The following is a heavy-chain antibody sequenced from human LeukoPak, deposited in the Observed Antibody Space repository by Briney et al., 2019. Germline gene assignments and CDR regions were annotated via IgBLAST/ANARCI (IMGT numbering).Heavy chain of an antibody. CDR3: VREIRGYYYTMPGYYFDY. CDR2: IYYSGST. Sequence: SETLSLTCTVSGGSISSSSYYWGWIRQPPGKGLEWIGSIYYSGSTYYNPSLKSRVTISVDTSKNQFSLKLSSVTAADTAVYYCVREIRGYYYTMPGYYFDYWGQGTLVAVSS. D-gene: IGHD3-10*01. CDR1: GGSISSSSYY. V-gene: IGHV4-39*07. J-gene: IGHJ4*02.